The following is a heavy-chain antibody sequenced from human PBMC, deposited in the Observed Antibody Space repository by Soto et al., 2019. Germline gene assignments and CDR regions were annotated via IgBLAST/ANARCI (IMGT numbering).Heavy chain of an antibody. V-gene: IGHV1-46*03. J-gene: IGHJ6*03. CDR1: GYTFTSYY. Sequence: QVQLVQSGAEVKKPGASVTVSCKASGYTFTSYYIHCVRQAPGQGLEWMGIINPSGGSTSYAQKFQGRVTMTRDTSTSTVDMEVSGLRSEDTDVYYCDRDQEPSTLYYDYYYMDVWGKGTTVTVSS. CDR2: INPSGGST. CDR3: DRDQEPSTLYYDYYYMDV.